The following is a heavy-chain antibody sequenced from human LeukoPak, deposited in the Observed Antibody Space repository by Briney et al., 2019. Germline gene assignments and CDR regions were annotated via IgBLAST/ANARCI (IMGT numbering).Heavy chain of an antibody. V-gene: IGHV4-31*03. CDR2: IYYSGSA. J-gene: IGHJ4*02. D-gene: IGHD2-15*01. CDR3: ARGGHCSGGSCYSFLNY. Sequence: PSETLSLTCTVSGGSISSGDYYWSWIRQHPGKGREWIGYIYYSGSAYYNPSLKSRVTISVDTSKNQFSLKLSSVTAADTAVYYCARGGHCSGGSCYSFLNYWGQGTLVTVSS. CDR1: GGSISSGDYY.